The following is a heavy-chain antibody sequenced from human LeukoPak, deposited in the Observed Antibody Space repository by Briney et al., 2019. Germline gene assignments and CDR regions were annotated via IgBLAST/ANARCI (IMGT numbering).Heavy chain of an antibody. CDR1: GGSIRTHY. V-gene: IGHV4-4*07. J-gene: IGHJ4*02. D-gene: IGHD6-19*01. Sequence: SETLSLTCTVSGGSIRTHYWSWIRQPAGKGLEWIGRISSTGSTNYTPSLKSRVTMSVDTSKNHFSLKLGSVTAADTAVYYCARGNSSGWYGGFDYWGQGILVAVSS. CDR2: ISSTGST. CDR3: ARGNSSGWYGGFDY.